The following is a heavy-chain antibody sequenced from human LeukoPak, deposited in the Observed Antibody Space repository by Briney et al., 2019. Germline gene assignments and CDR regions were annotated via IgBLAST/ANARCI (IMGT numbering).Heavy chain of an antibody. J-gene: IGHJ4*02. CDR3: ARESETSGWYDY. V-gene: IGHV3-43*02. D-gene: IGHD6-19*01. Sequence: GGSLRLSCAASGFTFSRYTMNWVRQAPGKGLEWVSLISGDGGSTFYADSVRGRFTISRDNTRKSLSLQMSSLRSEDTALYYCARESETSGWYDYWGQGTLVTVSS. CDR2: ISGDGGST. CDR1: GFTFSRYT.